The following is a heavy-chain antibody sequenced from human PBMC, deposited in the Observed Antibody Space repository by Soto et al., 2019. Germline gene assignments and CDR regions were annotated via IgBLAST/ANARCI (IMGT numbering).Heavy chain of an antibody. D-gene: IGHD4-17*01. J-gene: IGHJ3*02. CDR3: GRQPVLDSGRAFDI. V-gene: IGHV4-30-4*01. CDR1: GGSISSGDYY. CDR2: IYYSGST. Sequence: QVQLQESGPGLVKPSQTLSLTCTVSGGSISSGDYYWSWIRQPPGKGLEWIGYIYYSGSTYYSPSPKRRVTVLVDTSTNLFTLKPSSVTAAAAALYYCGRQPVLDSGRAFDIWGHGKMVTVSS.